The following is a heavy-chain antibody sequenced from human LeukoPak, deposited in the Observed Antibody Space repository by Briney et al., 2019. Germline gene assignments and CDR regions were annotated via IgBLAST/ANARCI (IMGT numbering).Heavy chain of an antibody. CDR2: ISYDGSNK. Sequence: GRSLRLSCAASGFTFSSYTMHWVRHAPGKGLDWVAVISYDGSNKYYADSVKVQFTISRENSETTLYLQMNSLRPENTAVYFCARLDIVRIGGLDPWGQGTLVTVSS. CDR1: GFTFSSYT. V-gene: IGHV3-30-3*01. CDR3: ARLDIVRIGGLDP. J-gene: IGHJ5*02. D-gene: IGHD2-8*01.